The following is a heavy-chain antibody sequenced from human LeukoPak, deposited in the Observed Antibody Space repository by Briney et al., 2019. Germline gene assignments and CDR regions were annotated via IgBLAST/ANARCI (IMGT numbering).Heavy chain of an antibody. CDR2: IYYSGTT. V-gene: IGHV4-59*01. CDR1: GGSISSYY. D-gene: IGHD6-19*01. Sequence: PSETLSLTCTVSGGSISSYYWSWIRQPPVKGLEWIGYIYYSGTTNYNPSLKSRVTISVDTSKNQFSLKLSSVTAADTAVYYCARGESSGWYFDYWGQGTLVTVSS. CDR3: ARGESSGWYFDY. J-gene: IGHJ4*02.